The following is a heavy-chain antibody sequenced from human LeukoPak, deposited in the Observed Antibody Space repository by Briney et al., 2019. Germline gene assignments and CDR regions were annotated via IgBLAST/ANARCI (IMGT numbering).Heavy chain of an antibody. CDR3: TTLTVATNFDY. V-gene: IGHV3-48*03. J-gene: IGHJ4*02. CDR2: ISSSGTTT. D-gene: IGHD5-12*01. CDR1: GFSFSVYE. Sequence: GGSLRLSCAASGFSFSVYEMHWVRQAPGKGLEWISDISSSGTTTYYADSVKGRFTISRDNAKNSLYLQMNSLRAEDTAVYHCTTLTVATNFDYWGQGTLVTVSS.